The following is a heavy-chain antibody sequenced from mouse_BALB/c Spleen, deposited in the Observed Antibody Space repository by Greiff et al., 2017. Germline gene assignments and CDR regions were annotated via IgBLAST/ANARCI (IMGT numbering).Heavy chain of an antibody. CDR1: GFSLTGYG. J-gene: IGHJ3*01. D-gene: IGHD2-14*01. CDR3: ARDLGVRRAWFAY. Sequence: VKLQESGPGLVAPSQSLSITCTVSGFSLTGYGVNWVRQPPGKGLEWLGMIWGDGSTDYNSALKSRLSISKDNSKSQVFLKMNSLQTDDTARYYCARDLGVRRAWFAYWGQGTLVTVSA. CDR2: IWGDGST. V-gene: IGHV2-6-7*02.